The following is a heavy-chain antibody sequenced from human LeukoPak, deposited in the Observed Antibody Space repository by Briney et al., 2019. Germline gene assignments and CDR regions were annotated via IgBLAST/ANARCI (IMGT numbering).Heavy chain of an antibody. J-gene: IGHJ3*02. CDR2: IYYSGST. D-gene: IGHD5-18*01. CDR3: ARHALIVDTAMVFSPDAFDI. CDR1: GGSISSSSYS. V-gene: IGHV4-39*01. Sequence: PSETLSLTCTVSGGSISSSSYSWGWIRQPPGKGLEWIGSIYYSGSTYYNPSLKSRVTISVDTSKNQFSLKLSSVTAADTAVYYCARHALIVDTAMVFSPDAFDIWGQGTMVTVSS.